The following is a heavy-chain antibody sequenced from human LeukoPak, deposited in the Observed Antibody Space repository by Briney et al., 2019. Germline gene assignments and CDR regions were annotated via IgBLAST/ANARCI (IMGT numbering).Heavy chain of an antibody. CDR2: INHSGST. CDR3: ARGRAPGVTAADRDY. Sequence: PSETLSLTCAVYGGSFSGYYWSWLRQPPGKGGEGMGEINHSGSTNYTPSLKRRVTISVDTSKNQFSLKLSSVTAADTAVYYCARGRAPGVTAADRDYWGQGTLVTVSS. CDR1: GGSFSGYY. D-gene: IGHD6-13*01. V-gene: IGHV4-34*01. J-gene: IGHJ4*02.